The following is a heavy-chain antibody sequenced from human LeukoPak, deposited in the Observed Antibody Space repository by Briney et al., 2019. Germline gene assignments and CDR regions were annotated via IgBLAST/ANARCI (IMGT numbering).Heavy chain of an antibody. Sequence: GGSLRLSCAASGFTFSSYGMHWVRQAPGKGLEWVAVIWYDGSNKYYADSVKGRFTFSRDNSKNTLYLQMNSLRAEDTAVYYCARDRVYCSGGSCAPYFDYWGQGTLVTVSS. D-gene: IGHD2-15*01. CDR2: IWYDGSNK. V-gene: IGHV3-33*01. J-gene: IGHJ4*02. CDR1: GFTFSSYG. CDR3: ARDRVYCSGGSCAPYFDY.